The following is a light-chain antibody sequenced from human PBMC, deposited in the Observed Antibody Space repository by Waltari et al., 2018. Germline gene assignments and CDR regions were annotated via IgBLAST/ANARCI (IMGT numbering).Light chain of an antibody. V-gene: IGLV3-19*01. J-gene: IGLJ3*02. CDR1: SLRNYY. Sequence: SSELTQDPAVSVALGQTVRITCQGDSLRNYYTTWYQQKPGQAPILVIYGKTNRPSGIPNRFSGSSSGNTASLTITGAQAEDEADYYCNSRDSSGNRWVFGGGTKLTVL. CDR3: NSRDSSGNRWV. CDR2: GKT.